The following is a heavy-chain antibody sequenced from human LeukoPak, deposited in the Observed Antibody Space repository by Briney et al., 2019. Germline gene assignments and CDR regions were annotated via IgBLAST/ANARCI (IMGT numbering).Heavy chain of an antibody. Sequence: ASETLSLTCTVSGGSISTNPYYWAWIRQSPGRGLEWIGSIHYRGITHYNPSLNSRVTISVDTSKNQFSLRLTSLTAADTAMYYCARDRDHSTGFADFWGQGTLVTVSS. D-gene: IGHD2/OR15-2a*01. V-gene: IGHV4-39*07. CDR1: GGSISTNPYY. CDR2: IHYRGIT. CDR3: ARDRDHSTGFADF. J-gene: IGHJ4*02.